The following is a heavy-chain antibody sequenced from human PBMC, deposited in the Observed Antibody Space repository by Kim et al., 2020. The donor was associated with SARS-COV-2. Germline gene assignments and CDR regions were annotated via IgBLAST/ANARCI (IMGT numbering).Heavy chain of an antibody. CDR2: ISSSSSTI. J-gene: IGHJ4*02. CDR3: ARDFGGYMGY. Sequence: GGSLRLSCAASGFTFSSYSMNWVRQAPGKGLEWVSYISSSSSTIYYADSVKGRFTISRDNAKNSPYLQMNSLRAEDTAVYYCARDFGGYMGYWGQGTLVTVSS. D-gene: IGHD5-18*01. V-gene: IGHV3-48*04. CDR1: GFTFSSYS.